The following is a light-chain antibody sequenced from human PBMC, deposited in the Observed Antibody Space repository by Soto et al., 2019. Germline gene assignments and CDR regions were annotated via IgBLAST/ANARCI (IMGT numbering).Light chain of an antibody. CDR3: QHYNSFSPWA. CDR2: DAS. V-gene: IGKV1-17*01. Sequence: IQMTQSPSSLSASVGDRVTITFRASQGIRNDLGCYQQKPGKAPKLLIYDASTLASAVPSRFSGSGSGTEFTLTISSLQSDDFATYYCQHYNSFSPWAFGQGTKVDIK. CDR1: QGIRND. J-gene: IGKJ1*01.